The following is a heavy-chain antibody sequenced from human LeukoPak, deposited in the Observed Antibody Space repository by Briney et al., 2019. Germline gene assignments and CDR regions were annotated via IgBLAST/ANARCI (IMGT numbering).Heavy chain of an antibody. J-gene: IGHJ3*02. V-gene: IGHV4-34*01. D-gene: IGHD6-13*01. Sequence: ETLSLTCAVYGVSFSGYYWSWVRQPPGKGLEWIGEINHSGSTNYNPSLKSRVSISLDTSKNQFSLKLRYLTAAGTAVEYCAREGAAAVKDDGFDIWGQGTMVTVSS. CDR1: GVSFSGYY. CDR2: INHSGST. CDR3: AREGAAAVKDDGFDI.